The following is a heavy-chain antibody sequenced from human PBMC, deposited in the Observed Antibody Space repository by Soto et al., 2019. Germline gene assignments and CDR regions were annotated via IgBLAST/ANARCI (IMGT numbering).Heavy chain of an antibody. CDR1: GGSISSSNW. J-gene: IGHJ4*02. CDR2: IYHSGST. Sequence: SETLSLTCAVSGGSISSSNWWSWVRQPPGKGLEWIGEIYHSGSTNYNPSLKSRVTISVVKSKNQFSLKLSSVTAADTAVYYCARGWSIAAAALLDYWGQGTLVTVSS. CDR3: ARGWSIAAAALLDY. V-gene: IGHV4-4*02. D-gene: IGHD6-13*01.